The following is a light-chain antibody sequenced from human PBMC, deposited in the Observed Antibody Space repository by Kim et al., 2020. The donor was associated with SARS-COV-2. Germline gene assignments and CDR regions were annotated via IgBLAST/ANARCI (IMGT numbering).Light chain of an antibody. CDR1: QTVSRY. J-gene: IGKJ2*01. CDR2: AAS. V-gene: IGKV1-39*01. CDR3: QQSHSTPYT. Sequence: SAYARHTITPHYRATQTVSRYLTWYRQNPGKAPTLLISAASTLQSWVPYRFSGGGSGTEFTPTINSLQPEDSATYYSQQSHSTPYTFGQGTKLEI.